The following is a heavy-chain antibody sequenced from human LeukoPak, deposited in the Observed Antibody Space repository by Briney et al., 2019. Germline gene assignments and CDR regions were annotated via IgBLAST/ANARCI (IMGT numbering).Heavy chain of an antibody. CDR3: ARGSYYDY. CDR1: GGTFSSYA. J-gene: IGHJ4*02. V-gene: IGHV1-69*05. Sequence: SVKVSCKASGGTFSSYAISWVRQAPGQGLEWMGGIIPIFGTANYAQKFQDRVTMTTDTSTRTGYMELRSLRSDDTAVYYCARGSYYDYWGQGTLVTVSS. CDR2: IIPIFGTA.